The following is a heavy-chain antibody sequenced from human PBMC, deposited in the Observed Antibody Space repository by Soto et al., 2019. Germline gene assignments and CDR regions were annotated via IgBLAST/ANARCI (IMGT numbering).Heavy chain of an antibody. Sequence: GESLKISCKGSGYSFAGYWITWVRKKPGKGLEWRGRIDPSDSQTYYSPSFRGHVTISVTKSITTVFLQWSSLRASDTAMYYCARQIYDSDTGPIFQYYFDSWGQGTPVTVSS. V-gene: IGHV5-10-1*01. J-gene: IGHJ4*02. CDR2: IDPSDSQT. CDR3: ARQIYDSDTGPIFQYYFDS. D-gene: IGHD3-22*01. CDR1: GYSFAGYW.